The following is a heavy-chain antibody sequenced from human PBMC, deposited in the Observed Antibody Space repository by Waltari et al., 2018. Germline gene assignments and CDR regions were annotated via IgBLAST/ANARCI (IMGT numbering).Heavy chain of an antibody. CDR2: ITYDGSNK. J-gene: IGHJ4*02. CDR1: GFIFSSYG. V-gene: IGHV3-30*02. D-gene: IGHD2-2*01. CDR3: AKDHVVVVPGGMTKVFDY. Sequence: QVHLVESGGGVVQPGGSLRLSCAASGFIFSSYGMHWVRQAPGKGVEWVAFITYDGSNKYNADSMKGRFTVSRDNSKNTLFLQMNTLRAEDTAVYYCAKDHVVVVPGGMTKVFDYWGQGTLVTVSS.